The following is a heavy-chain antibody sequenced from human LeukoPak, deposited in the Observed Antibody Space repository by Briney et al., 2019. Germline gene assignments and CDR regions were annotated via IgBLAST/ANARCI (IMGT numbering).Heavy chain of an antibody. J-gene: IGHJ4*02. V-gene: IGHV4-38-2*02. D-gene: IGHD3-22*01. CDR3: ARDGGDYDSSGYYYSCFDY. CDR2: IYHSGST. Sequence: SETLSLTCAVSGYSISSGYYWGWIRQPPGKGLEWIGSIYHSGSTYYNPSLKSRVTISVDTSKDQFSLKLSSVTAADTAVYYCARDGGDYDSSGYYYSCFDYWGQGTLVTVSS. CDR1: GYSISSGYY.